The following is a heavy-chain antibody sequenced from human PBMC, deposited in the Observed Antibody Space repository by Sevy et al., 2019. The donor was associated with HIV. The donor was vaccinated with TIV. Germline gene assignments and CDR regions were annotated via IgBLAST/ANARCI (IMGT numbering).Heavy chain of an antibody. V-gene: IGHV4-59*08. CDR2: VYYIGGT. CDR1: GCSINSDH. Sequence: SETLSLTCTVSGCSINSDHWNWIRQPPGKGLEWVGYVYYIGGTNYNPSLKNRVTISLDRTKNQFSLKLTSLTAAETAVYYGARRNDFATWGQGTMVTVSS. J-gene: IGHJ3*02. CDR3: ARRNDFAT.